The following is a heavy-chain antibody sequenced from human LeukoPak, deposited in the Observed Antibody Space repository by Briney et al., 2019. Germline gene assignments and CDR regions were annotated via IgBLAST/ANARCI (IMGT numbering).Heavy chain of an antibody. Sequence: GGSLRLSCAASGFTFSSYAMSWVRQAPGKGLEWVSAISGSGGSTYYADSVKGRFTISRDNSKNTLYLQMNSLRAEDTAVYYCAKGPTTSTYYYYGMDVWGQGTTVTVSS. CDR2: ISGSGGST. CDR1: GFTFSSYA. J-gene: IGHJ6*02. CDR3: AKGPTTSTYYYYGMDV. D-gene: IGHD4-17*01. V-gene: IGHV3-23*01.